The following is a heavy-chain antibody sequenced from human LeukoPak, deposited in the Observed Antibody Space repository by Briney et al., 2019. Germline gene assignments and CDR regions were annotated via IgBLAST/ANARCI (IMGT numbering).Heavy chain of an antibody. CDR1: GFTFSSYS. Sequence: GGSLRLSCAASGFTFSSYSMNWVRQAPGKGLEWVSSISSSSSYIYYADSVKGRFTISRDNAKNSLYLQMNSLRAEDTAVYYCARDFGIYWFDPWGQGTLATVSS. CDR3: ARDFGIYWFDP. CDR2: ISSSSSYI. V-gene: IGHV3-21*01. J-gene: IGHJ5*02. D-gene: IGHD3-16*01.